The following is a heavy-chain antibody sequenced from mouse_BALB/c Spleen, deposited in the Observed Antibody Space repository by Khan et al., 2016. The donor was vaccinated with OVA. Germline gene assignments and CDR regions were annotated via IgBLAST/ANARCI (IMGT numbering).Heavy chain of an antibody. CDR2: IWSAGST. V-gene: IGHV2-2*02. D-gene: IGHD2-4*01. J-gene: IGHJ3*01. Sequence: VKLLESGPGLVQPSQSLSITCTVSGFSLTNYSLHWVRQSPGKGLEWLGVIWSAGSTDYNAAFISRLTIRKDNSRSQVFFKMNSLQPNDTAIYYGARRGYDYGRGALFAYWGQGTLVTVSA. CDR3: ARRGYDYGRGALFAY. CDR1: GFSLTNYS.